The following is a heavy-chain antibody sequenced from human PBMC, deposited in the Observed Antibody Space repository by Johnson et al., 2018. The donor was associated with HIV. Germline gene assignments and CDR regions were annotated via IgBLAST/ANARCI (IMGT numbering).Heavy chain of an antibody. CDR1: GFTFSSYA. Sequence: QVQLVESGGGVVQPGRSLRLSCAASGFTFSSYAMHWVRQAPGKGLEWVAVISFDGNNKYYADSVKGRFTILRDNSKNTLYLQMNSLRVEDTAVYYCARGGASDAFDIWGQGTMVTVSS. CDR2: ISFDGNNK. J-gene: IGHJ3*02. V-gene: IGHV3-30-3*01. D-gene: IGHD4/OR15-4a*01. CDR3: ARGGASDAFDI.